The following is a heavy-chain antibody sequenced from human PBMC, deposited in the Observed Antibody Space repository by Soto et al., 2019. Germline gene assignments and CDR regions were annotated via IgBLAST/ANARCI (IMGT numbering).Heavy chain of an antibody. V-gene: IGHV1-18*01. CDR1: GYTFTSYG. Sequence: ASVKVSCKASGYTFTSYGISWVRQAPGQGLEWMGWISAYNGNTNYAQKLQGRVTMTTDTSTSTAYMELRSLRSEDTAVYYCARAPPYYYDSSGYHAPVYDYWGQGTLVTVSS. CDR3: ARAPPYYYDSSGYHAPVYDY. D-gene: IGHD3-22*01. J-gene: IGHJ4*02. CDR2: ISAYNGNT.